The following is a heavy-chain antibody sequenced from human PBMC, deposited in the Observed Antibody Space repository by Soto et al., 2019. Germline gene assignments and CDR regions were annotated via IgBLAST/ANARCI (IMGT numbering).Heavy chain of an antibody. V-gene: IGHV3-33*01. CDR3: ARGGAMSAALSFGMDV. J-gene: IGHJ6*02. CDR1: GSTFTTYA. CDR2: ISHDGNFE. Sequence: PGGSLRLSCAASGSTFTTYAMHWVRQAPGTGLEWLAIISHDGNFEYYADSVKGRFTISRDDSKNTIYLQMNSLRGDDSGVYFCARGGAMSAALSFGMDVWGQGTTVTVSS. D-gene: IGHD3-16*01.